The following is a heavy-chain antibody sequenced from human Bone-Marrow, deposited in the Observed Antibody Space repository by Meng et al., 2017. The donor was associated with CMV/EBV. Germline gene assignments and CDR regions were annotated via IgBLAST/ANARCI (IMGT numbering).Heavy chain of an antibody. CDR2: INSAGNPR. Sequence: GGSLRLSCAASGFGFRTYHMNWVRQAPGKGLEWLAYINSAGNPRYYADSVKGRFTISRDNAKNSLYLQMNSLRAEDTAVYYCAKDPNQLLYRYGAFDYWGQGTLVTVSS. V-gene: IGHV3-48*04. J-gene: IGHJ4*02. CDR1: GFGFRTYH. CDR3: AKDPNQLLYRYGAFDY. D-gene: IGHD2-2*02.